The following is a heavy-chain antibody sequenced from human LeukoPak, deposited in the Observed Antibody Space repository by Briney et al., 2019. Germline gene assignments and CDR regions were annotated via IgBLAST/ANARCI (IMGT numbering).Heavy chain of an antibody. CDR2: INPNSGGT. CDR1: GYTFTGYY. CDR3: ARDKSGWPGRFDP. V-gene: IGHV1-2*02. D-gene: IGHD6-19*01. Sequence: ASVKVSCKASGYTFTGYYMHWVRQAPGQGLEWMGWINPNSGGTNYAQKFQGRVTMTRDTSISTAYMELSRLRSDDTAVYYCARDKSGWPGRFDPWGQGTLVTVSS. J-gene: IGHJ5*02.